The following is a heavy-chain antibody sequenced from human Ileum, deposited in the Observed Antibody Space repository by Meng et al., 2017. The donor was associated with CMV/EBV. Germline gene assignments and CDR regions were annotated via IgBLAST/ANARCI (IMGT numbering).Heavy chain of an antibody. CDR2: IYNSENT. V-gene: IGHV4-59*02. D-gene: IGHD1-26*01. Sequence: QVQLQESGPGLVKPSETLSLTCTVSGGSVSSNYWSWIRQPPRKGLEGIGYIYNSENTNYSPSLKSRVTISVDTSKNQFSLNLRSVTAADTAVYYCARRSAIMEPFDYWGQGTLVTVSS. CDR1: GGSVSSNY. CDR3: ARRSAIMEPFDY. J-gene: IGHJ4*02.